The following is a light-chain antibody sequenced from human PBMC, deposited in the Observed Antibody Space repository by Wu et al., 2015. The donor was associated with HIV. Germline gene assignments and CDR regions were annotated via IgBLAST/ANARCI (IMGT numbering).Light chain of an antibody. CDR1: QSVRSNY. CDR2: GAS. Sequence: EIVLTQSPGTLSLSPGERATLSCRASQSVRSNYLAWYQQKRGQAPRLLIYGASTRATDIPDRFSGSGSGTDFTLIITRVEPDDFAVYYCQQYAASPITFGQGTRL. J-gene: IGKJ5*01. CDR3: QQYAASPIT. V-gene: IGKV3-20*01.